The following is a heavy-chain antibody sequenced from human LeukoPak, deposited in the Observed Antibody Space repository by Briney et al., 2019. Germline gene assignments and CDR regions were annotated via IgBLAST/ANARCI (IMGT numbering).Heavy chain of an antibody. J-gene: IGHJ4*02. CDR1: GYTFTSYD. Sequence: ASVKVSCKASGYTFTSYDINWVRQATGQGLEWMGWMNPNSGNTGYAQKFQGRVTITRNTSISTAYMELSSLRSEDTAVYYCAGGNAYYYDSSGYYPDYWGQGTLVTVSS. CDR2: MNPNSGNT. V-gene: IGHV1-8*03. CDR3: AGGNAYYYDSSGYYPDY. D-gene: IGHD3-22*01.